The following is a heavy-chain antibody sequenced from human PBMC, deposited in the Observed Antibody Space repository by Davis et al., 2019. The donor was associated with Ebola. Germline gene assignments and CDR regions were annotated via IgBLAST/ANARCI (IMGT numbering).Heavy chain of an antibody. Sequence: PSETLSLTCTVSGGSISSYYWSWIRQPPGKGLEWIGYIYYSGSTNYNPSLKSRVTISVDTSKNQFSLKLSSVTAADTAVYYCARARRYFDWLFPGDYYYYGMDVWGQGTTVTVSS. CDR3: ARARRYFDWLFPGDYYYYGMDV. V-gene: IGHV4-59*01. J-gene: IGHJ6*02. CDR1: GGSISSYY. CDR2: IYYSGST. D-gene: IGHD3-9*01.